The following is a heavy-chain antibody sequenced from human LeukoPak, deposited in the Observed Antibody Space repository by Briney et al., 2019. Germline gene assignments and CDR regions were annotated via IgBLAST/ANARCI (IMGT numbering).Heavy chain of an antibody. CDR3: ARMSFDSTDYSYVYFFDY. CDR2: INPNSGAT. Sequence: ASVKVSCKASGYTFTGYFMHWVRHAPGQGLEWMGWINPNSGATNYAQNFQGRVTMTRDTSTSTAYMELSRLRSDDTALYYCARMSFDSTDYSYVYFFDYWGRGTLVTVSS. J-gene: IGHJ4*02. V-gene: IGHV1-2*02. D-gene: IGHD3-22*01. CDR1: GYTFTGYF.